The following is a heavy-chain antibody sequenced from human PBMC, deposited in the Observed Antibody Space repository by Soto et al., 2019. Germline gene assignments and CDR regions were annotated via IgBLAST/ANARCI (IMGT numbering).Heavy chain of an antibody. CDR2: IYYSGST. CDR1: GGSISSYY. V-gene: IGHV4-59*01. Sequence: QVQLQESGPGLVKPSETLFLTCTVSGGSISSYYWSWIRQPPGKGLEWIGYIYYSGSTNYNPSLKSRVTRSVDPSTTQFPLKLSSVHAADPAVSYCARAYGDYVFDFWGQGTLVTVSS. J-gene: IGHJ4*02. D-gene: IGHD4-17*01. CDR3: ARAYGDYVFDF.